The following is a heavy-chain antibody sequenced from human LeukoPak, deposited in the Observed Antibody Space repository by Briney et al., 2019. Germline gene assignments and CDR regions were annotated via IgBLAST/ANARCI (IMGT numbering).Heavy chain of an antibody. CDR3: ARLGTSATFFDY. Sequence: GESLKISCKGSGYSFVRNWIGWVRQMPGKGLEWMAIIYPGDSDTRYSPSFQGQVTISADKSISTAYLQWSSLKASDTAMYHCARLGTSATFFDYWGQGTLVTVSS. V-gene: IGHV5-51*01. CDR1: GYSFVRNW. CDR2: IYPGDSDT. D-gene: IGHD2-15*01. J-gene: IGHJ4*02.